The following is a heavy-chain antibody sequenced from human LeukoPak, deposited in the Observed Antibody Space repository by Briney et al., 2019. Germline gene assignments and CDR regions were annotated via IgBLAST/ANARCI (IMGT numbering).Heavy chain of an antibody. Sequence: PSETLSLTCTVSGGSISSSTYHWGWVRQPPGKGLEWIGSTFFSGSTNYNPSLKSRVTMSVDTSKNQFSLKLSSVTAADTAVYYCARAPGGYDKELFDYWGQGTLVTVSS. CDR3: ARAPGGYDKELFDY. CDR2: TFFSGST. V-gene: IGHV4-39*07. J-gene: IGHJ4*02. CDR1: GGSISSSTYH. D-gene: IGHD5-12*01.